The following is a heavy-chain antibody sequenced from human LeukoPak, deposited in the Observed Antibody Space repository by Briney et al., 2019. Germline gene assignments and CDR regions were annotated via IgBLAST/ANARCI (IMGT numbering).Heavy chain of an antibody. CDR3: AIYGYCGSTGCYRYFDS. CDR2: ISGSGGST. J-gene: IGHJ4*02. V-gene: IGHV3-23*01. Sequence: QTGGSLRLSCAASGFTFSNYAMSWVRQAPGKGLEWVSAISGSGGSTFYRDSVKGRFTIFRDSSKNALHLQMNSLRVEDTAVYYCAIYGYCGSTGCYRYFDSWGQGALVTVSS. CDR1: GFTFSNYA. D-gene: IGHD2-2*03.